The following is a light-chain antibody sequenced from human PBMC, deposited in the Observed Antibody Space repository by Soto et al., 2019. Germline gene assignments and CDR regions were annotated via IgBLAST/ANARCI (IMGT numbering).Light chain of an antibody. J-gene: IGKJ3*01. CDR2: GAS. CDR3: QQYGSSLLFT. Sequence: EIVLTQSPGTLSLSPGERATLSCRASQSVSSSYLAWYQQKPGQAPRLLIYGASSRATGIPDRFSGSGSGTDFTLTISTLEPEDFAVYYCQQYGSSLLFTIGPGTKVDI. CDR1: QSVSSSY. V-gene: IGKV3-20*01.